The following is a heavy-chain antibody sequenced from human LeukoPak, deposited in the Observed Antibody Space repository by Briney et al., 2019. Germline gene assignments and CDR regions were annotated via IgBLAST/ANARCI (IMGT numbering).Heavy chain of an antibody. J-gene: IGHJ4*02. CDR2: IDPSDSYI. CDR3: ARQPRGTVVFDY. V-gene: IGHV5-10-1*01. D-gene: IGHD4-23*01. CDR1: GYSFTSHW. Sequence: GESLKISCTGSGYSFTSHWIGWVRQMPGKGLEWMGRIDPSDSYINHSPSFQGHVSISADKSVSTAYLQWSSLKASDSAMYYCARQPRGTVVFDYWGQGTLVTVSS.